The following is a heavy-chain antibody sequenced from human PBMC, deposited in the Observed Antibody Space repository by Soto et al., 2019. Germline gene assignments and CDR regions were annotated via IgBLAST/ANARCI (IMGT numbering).Heavy chain of an antibody. CDR3: ARGGGYSSSPLNSYRMDV. CDR2: TYYRSKWYN. Sequence: PPQTLSLTCAISGDSVSSNSAAWDWIRQSPSRGLECLGRTYYRSKWYNDYAVSVKSRITINPDTSKNQFSLQLNSVTPEDTAVYYCARGGGYSSSPLNSYRMDVWGQGTTVTVSS. J-gene: IGHJ6*02. V-gene: IGHV6-1*01. CDR1: GDSVSSNSAA. D-gene: IGHD6-6*01.